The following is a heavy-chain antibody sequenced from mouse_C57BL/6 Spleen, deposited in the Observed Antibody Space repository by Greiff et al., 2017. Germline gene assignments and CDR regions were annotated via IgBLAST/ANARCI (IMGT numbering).Heavy chain of an antibody. J-gene: IGHJ1*03. CDR2: ISNGGGST. CDR1: GFTFSDYY. V-gene: IGHV5-12*01. Sequence: EVKLMESGGGLVQPGGSLKLSCAASGFTFSDYYMYWVRQTPEKRLEWVAYISNGGGSTYYPDTVKGRFTISRDNAKNTLYLQMSRLKSEDTAMYYCARRRYDGYYDWYFDVWGTGTTVTVSS. CDR3: ARRRYDGYYDWYFDV. D-gene: IGHD2-3*01.